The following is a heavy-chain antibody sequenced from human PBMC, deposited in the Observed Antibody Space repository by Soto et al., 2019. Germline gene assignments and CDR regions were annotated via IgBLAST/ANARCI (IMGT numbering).Heavy chain of an antibody. D-gene: IGHD4-17*01. V-gene: IGHV3-48*01. J-gene: IGHJ4*02. CDR3: VPRVGDYVNIFEY. CDR1: GFTFSSYS. CDR2: ISSSSSTI. Sequence: EVQLVESGGGLVQPGGSLRLSCAASGFTFSSYSMNWVRQAPGKGLEWVSYISSSSSTIYYADSVKGRFTISRDNAKNSVYLQMNSLRTEDTAVYYCVPRVGDYVNIFEYWGQGTLVTVSS.